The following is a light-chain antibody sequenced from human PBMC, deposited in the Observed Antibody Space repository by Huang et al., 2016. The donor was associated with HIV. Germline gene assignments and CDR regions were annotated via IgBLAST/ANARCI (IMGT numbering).Light chain of an antibody. J-gene: IGKJ3*01. CDR2: WAS. CDR1: QTVLSSSNNQNH. Sequence: DIVMTQSPDSLAVSLGERATINCKSSQTVLSSSNNQNHLAWYQQKAGQPPNLLIYWASTRESGVPDRFSGSGSGTDFTLTISSLQAEDVAVYYCHQYYTTPPTFGPGTKVNIK. V-gene: IGKV4-1*01. CDR3: HQYYTTPPT.